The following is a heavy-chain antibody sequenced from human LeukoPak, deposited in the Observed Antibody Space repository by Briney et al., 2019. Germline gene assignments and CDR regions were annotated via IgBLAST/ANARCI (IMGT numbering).Heavy chain of an antibody. J-gene: IGHJ4*02. CDR1: GFTFSSYA. CDR3: SRGPHKEAPTY. CDR2: IKQDGSVK. Sequence: GRSLRLSCAASGFTFSSYAIHWVRQAPGKGLEWVANIKQDGSVKVYVDSVQGRFTISRDNAKNSLYLQMDSLRVEDTGVYYCSRGPHKEAPTYWGQGARVTVSS. V-gene: IGHV3-7*01.